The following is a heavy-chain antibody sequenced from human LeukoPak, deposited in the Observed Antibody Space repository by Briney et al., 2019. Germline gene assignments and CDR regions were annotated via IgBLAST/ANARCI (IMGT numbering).Heavy chain of an antibody. CDR2: IYYTGNT. CDR1: GGSISSYY. J-gene: IGHJ4*02. Sequence: PSETLFLTCTVSGGSISSYYWNWIRQPPGKGLEWIGYIYYTGNTNYNPSLKSRVTISLDTSKNQFSLKLSSVTAADTAVYYCAGLPRSAFDIWGQGTLVTVSS. V-gene: IGHV4-59*08. CDR3: AGLPRSAFDI. D-gene: IGHD3-9*01.